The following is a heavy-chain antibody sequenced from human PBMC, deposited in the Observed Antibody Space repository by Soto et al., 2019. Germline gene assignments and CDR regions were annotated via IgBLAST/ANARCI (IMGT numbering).Heavy chain of an antibody. CDR2: INSGGGNT. CDR3: AGGNCAGDCYFDF. CDR1: GYTFTGYY. V-gene: IGHV1-46*01. Sequence: QVQLVQSGTEVKKPGASVKISCKASGYTFTGYYIYWVRQAPGQGLEFMGAINSGGGNTDYAQRFQGRVTVTRDTSTSTDYMELTSLRFDDTAVYYCAGGNCAGDCYFDFWGQGTLVTVSS. D-gene: IGHD2-21*02. J-gene: IGHJ4*02.